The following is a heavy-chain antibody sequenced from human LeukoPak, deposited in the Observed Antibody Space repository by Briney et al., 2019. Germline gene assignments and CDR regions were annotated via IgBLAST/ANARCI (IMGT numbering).Heavy chain of an antibody. J-gene: IGHJ4*02. D-gene: IGHD6-19*01. V-gene: IGHV3-23*01. CDR2: ISGAAGST. CDR1: GFTFSSYA. CDR3: ARSSGWWSLDY. Sequence: GGSLRLSCAASGFTFSSYAMSWVRQAPGRGLEWVSAISGAAGSTYYADSVRGRFTISRDNSQNTLYLQMSSLRAEDTAVYYCARSSGWWSLDYWGQGTLVTVSS.